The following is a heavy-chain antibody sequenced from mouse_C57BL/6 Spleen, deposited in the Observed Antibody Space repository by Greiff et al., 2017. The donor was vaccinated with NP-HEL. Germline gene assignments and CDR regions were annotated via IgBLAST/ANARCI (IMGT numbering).Heavy chain of an antibody. CDR1: GYTFTDYE. CDR2: IDPEIGGT. J-gene: IGHJ1*03. CDR3: TRYRDGYYMYFDV. D-gene: IGHD2-3*01. V-gene: IGHV1-15*01. Sequence: QVQLQQSGAELVRPGASVTLSCKASGYTFTDYEMHWVKQTPVHGLEWIGAIDPEIGGTAYNQKFKGKAILTADKSSSTAYMELRSLTSEDSAVYYCTRYRDGYYMYFDVWGTGTTVTVSS.